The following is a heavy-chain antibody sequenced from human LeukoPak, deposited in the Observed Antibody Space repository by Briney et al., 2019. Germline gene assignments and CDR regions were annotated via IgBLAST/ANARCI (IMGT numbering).Heavy chain of an antibody. Sequence: GASVKVSCKASGYTFTSYGISWVRQAPGQGLEWMGWISAYNGNTNYAQKLQGRVTMTTDTSTSTAYMELRSLRSDDTAVYYCARVYPIYYYDSSGPPGDYWGQGTLVTVSS. CDR2: ISAYNGNT. V-gene: IGHV1-18*01. CDR1: GYTFTSYG. CDR3: ARVYPIYYYDSSGPPGDY. D-gene: IGHD3-22*01. J-gene: IGHJ4*02.